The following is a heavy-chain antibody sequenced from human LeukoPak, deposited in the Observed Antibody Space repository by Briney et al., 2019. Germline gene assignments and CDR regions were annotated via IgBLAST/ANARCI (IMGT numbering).Heavy chain of an antibody. CDR3: AREGAPYRPLDY. V-gene: IGHV4-4*02. CDR2: VNLQGST. J-gene: IGHJ4*02. CDR1: GGSITSTNY. Sequence: SGTLSLTCGVSGGSITSTNYWTGVRPPPGKGVEWSGEVNLQGSTNYNPSLMGRVAISVDMSESHISLQLTSVTAADTAVYYCAREGAPYRPLDYSGQGTLVTVSS.